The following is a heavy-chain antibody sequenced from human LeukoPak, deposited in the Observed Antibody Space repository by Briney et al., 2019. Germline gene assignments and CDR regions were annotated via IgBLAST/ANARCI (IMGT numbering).Heavy chain of an antibody. CDR3: AGAYKAAAGTPNWFDP. CDR2: ISSSSSYI. Sequence: GGSLRLSCAASGFTFSSYSMNWVRQAPGKGLEWVSSISSSSSYIYYADSVKGRFTISRDNAKNSLYLQMNSLRAEDTAVYYCAGAYKAAAGTPNWFDPWGQGTLVTVSS. J-gene: IGHJ5*02. CDR1: GFTFSSYS. D-gene: IGHD6-13*01. V-gene: IGHV3-21*01.